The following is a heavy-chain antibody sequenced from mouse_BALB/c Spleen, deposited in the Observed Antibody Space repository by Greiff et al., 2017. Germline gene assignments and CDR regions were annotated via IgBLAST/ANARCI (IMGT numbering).Heavy chain of an antibody. D-gene: IGHD2-1*01. CDR1: GYSITSDYA. J-gene: IGHJ2*01. CDR2: ISYSGST. CDR3: ARSDGNYPYYFDY. Sequence: EVKLMESGPGLVKPSQSLSLTCTVTGYSITSDYAWNWIRQFPGNKLEWMGYISYSGSTSYNPSLKSRISITRDTSKNQFFLQLNSVTTEDTATYYCARSDGNYPYYFDYWGQGTTLTVSS. V-gene: IGHV3-2*02.